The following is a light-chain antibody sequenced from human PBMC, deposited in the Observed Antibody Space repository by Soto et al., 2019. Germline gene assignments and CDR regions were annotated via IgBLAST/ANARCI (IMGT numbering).Light chain of an antibody. V-gene: IGKV3-20*01. CDR2: DAS. Sequence: EIVLTQSPGTLSLSPGERATLSCRASQSVSSSYLAWYQQKPGQAPRLLIYDASSRATGIPDRFSGSGSGTDFTLTISRLEPDDCAVYFCQQYGSTPYTFGQGNKLEIK. CDR1: QSVSSSY. J-gene: IGKJ2*01. CDR3: QQYGSTPYT.